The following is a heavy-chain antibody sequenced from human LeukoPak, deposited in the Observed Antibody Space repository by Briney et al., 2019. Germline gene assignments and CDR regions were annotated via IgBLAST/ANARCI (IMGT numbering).Heavy chain of an antibody. CDR3: ARQAGYCSGGSCYFYFDF. CDR2: IYYSGST. D-gene: IGHD2-15*01. J-gene: IGHJ4*02. Sequence: PSETLSLTCNVSGGSMRTSTHYWGWIRQPPGKGLEWVGTIYYSGSTYYNPSLKSRLSISVDTSKNQFSLRLDSVTAADTAIYYCARQAGYCSGGSCYFYFDFWGQGTLVTVSS. CDR1: GGSMRTSTHY. V-gene: IGHV4-39*01.